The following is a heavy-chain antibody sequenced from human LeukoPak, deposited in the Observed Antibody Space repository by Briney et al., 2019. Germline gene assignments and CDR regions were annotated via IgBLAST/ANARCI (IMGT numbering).Heavy chain of an antibody. V-gene: IGHV3-21*01. J-gene: IGHJ6*03. D-gene: IGHD3-9*01. Sequence: GGSLRLSCAASGDTVSSNYMSWVRQAPGKGLEWVSSSSSSSSYIYYADSVKGRFTISRDNAKNSLYLQMNSLRAEDTAVYYCARDLDILTGNHMDVWGKGTTVTVSS. CDR2: SSSSSSYI. CDR1: GDTVSSNY. CDR3: ARDLDILTGNHMDV.